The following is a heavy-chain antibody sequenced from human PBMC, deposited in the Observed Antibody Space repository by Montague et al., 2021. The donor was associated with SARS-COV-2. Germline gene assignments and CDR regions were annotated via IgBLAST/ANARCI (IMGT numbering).Heavy chain of an antibody. V-gene: IGHV3-11*05. CDR3: GRARITFFGVVIGPLDY. D-gene: IGHD3-3*01. J-gene: IGHJ4*02. CDR1: GFTFSDYY. CDR2: ISSSSSFR. Sequence: SLRLSCAASGFTFSDYYMSWIRQAPGKGLEWVSYISSSSSFRNYXYSXKGRFTISRDNAKNSLYLQMNSLRAEDTAVYFCGRARITFFGVVIGPLDYWGQGTLVTVSS.